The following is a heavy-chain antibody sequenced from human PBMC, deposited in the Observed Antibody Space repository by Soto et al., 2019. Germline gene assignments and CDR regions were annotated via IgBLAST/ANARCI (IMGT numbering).Heavy chain of an antibody. CDR1: GGTFSSYA. CDR3: ARAYDFWSGYDSPDAFDI. D-gene: IGHD3-3*01. Sequence: QVQLVQSGAEVKKPGSSVKVSCKASGGTFSSYAISWVRQAPGQGLEWMGGIIPIFGTANYAQKFQGRVTITADESKSTAYMELSSLRSEDTAVYYCARAYDFWSGYDSPDAFDIWGQGTMVTVSS. V-gene: IGHV1-69*01. CDR2: IIPIFGTA. J-gene: IGHJ3*02.